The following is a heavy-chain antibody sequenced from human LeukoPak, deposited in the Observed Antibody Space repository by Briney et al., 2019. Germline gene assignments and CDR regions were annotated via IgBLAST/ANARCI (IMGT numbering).Heavy chain of an antibody. CDR1: GFTFSSYA. CDR3: AKIEWELLRPGYYFDY. CDR2: ISGSGGST. Sequence: GGSLRLSCAASGFTFSSYAMSWVRQAPGKGLEWVSAISGSGGSTYYADSVKGRFTVSRDNSKNTLYLQMNSLRAEDTAVYYCAKIEWELLRPGYYFDYWGQGTLVTVSS. V-gene: IGHV3-23*01. D-gene: IGHD1-26*01. J-gene: IGHJ4*02.